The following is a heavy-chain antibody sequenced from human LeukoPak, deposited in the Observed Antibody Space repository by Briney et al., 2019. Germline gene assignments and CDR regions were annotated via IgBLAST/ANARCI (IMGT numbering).Heavy chain of an antibody. CDR1: GFIFSDYY. V-gene: IGHV3-64*01. CDR3: ARVSAVAGNDY. CDR2: ISSNGGST. D-gene: IGHD6-19*01. J-gene: IGHJ4*02. Sequence: PGGSLRLSCATSGFIFSDYYMSWIRQAPGKGLEWVSGISSNGGSTYYANSVKGRFTISRDNSKNTLYLQMGSLRAEDMAVYYCARVSAVAGNDYWGQGTLVTVSS.